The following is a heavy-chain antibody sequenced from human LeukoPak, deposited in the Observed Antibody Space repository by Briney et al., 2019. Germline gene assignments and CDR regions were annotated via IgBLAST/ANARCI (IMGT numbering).Heavy chain of an antibody. J-gene: IGHJ4*02. CDR3: ARDFNSGYFDY. CDR1: GFTFSSYN. Sequence: GGSLRLSCAASGFTFSSYNMNWVRQAPGKGLEWVSSISSSSSYIYYADSVKGRFTISRDNAKNSLYLQMNSLRAEDTAVYYCARDFNSGYFDYWGQGTLVTVSS. V-gene: IGHV3-21*01. D-gene: IGHD7-27*01. CDR2: ISSSSSYI.